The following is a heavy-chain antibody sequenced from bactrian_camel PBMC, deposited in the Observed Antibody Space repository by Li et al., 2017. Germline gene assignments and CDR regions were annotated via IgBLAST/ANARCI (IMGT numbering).Heavy chain of an antibody. CDR2: IDFGTGGT. CDR1: SYTYSYGSYS. J-gene: IGHJ4*01. Sequence: VQLVESGGGSVQAGGSLRLSCTHSSYTYSYGSYSMGWFRQAPVKEREGVAAIDFGTGGTNYGDSVKGQFTISQDNAKNILYLELNGLKTEDTGMYWCATYRSRGQGTQVTVS. V-gene: IGHV3S1*01. D-gene: IGHD6*01.